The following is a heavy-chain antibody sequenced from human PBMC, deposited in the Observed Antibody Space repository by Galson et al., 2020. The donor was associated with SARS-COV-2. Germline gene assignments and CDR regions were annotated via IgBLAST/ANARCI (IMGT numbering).Heavy chain of an antibody. J-gene: IGHJ4*02. D-gene: IGHD5-18*01. V-gene: IGHV4-39*01. CDR3: ARHGGGIQYYFDY. CDR1: GGSISSGSYY. CDR2: RYYSGST. Sequence: SETLSLTCTVSGGSISSGSYYWAWIRQPPGKGLEWIGSRYYSGSTYYNPSLASRVTISVDTSRNQISLWLSSVTAADTAVYYCARHGGGIQYYFDYWGQGSLVTVSS.